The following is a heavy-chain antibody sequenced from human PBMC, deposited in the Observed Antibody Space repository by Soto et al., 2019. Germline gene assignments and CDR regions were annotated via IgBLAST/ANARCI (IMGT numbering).Heavy chain of an antibody. CDR3: AKDQWSFSHYYYYGMDV. Sequence: EVQLLESGGGLVQPGGSLRLSCAASGFTFSSYAMSWVRQAPGKGLEWVSAISGSGGSTYYADSVKGRFTISRDNSKNTLYLQMNSLRADDTAVYYCAKDQWSFSHYYYYGMDVWGQGTTVTVSS. D-gene: IGHD3-10*01. CDR1: GFTFSSYA. CDR2: ISGSGGST. V-gene: IGHV3-23*01. J-gene: IGHJ6*02.